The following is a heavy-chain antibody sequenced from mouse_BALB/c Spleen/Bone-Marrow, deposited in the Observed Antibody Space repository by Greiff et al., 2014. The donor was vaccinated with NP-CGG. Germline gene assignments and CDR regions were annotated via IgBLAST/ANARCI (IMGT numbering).Heavy chain of an antibody. D-gene: IGHD1-1*01. V-gene: IGHV1-69*02. J-gene: IGHJ2*02. CDR3: ARGRTTGVSDY. Sequence: QVQLQQSGAEVVKPGASVKVSCKASGYTFTNYWMQWVKQRPGQGLEWIGEIEPSDSYTNYNQDFKGKATLTVDKSSSTAYMQLSSLTSEDSAVYYCARGRTTGVSDYWGQGTSLTVSS. CDR2: IEPSDSYT. CDR1: GYTFTNYW.